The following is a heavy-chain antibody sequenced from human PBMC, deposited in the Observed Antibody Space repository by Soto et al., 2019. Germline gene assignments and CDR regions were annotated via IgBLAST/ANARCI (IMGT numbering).Heavy chain of an antibody. V-gene: IGHV4-34*01. Sequence: PSETLALTCAVYGGSFGGYYWSWIRQPPGKGLEWIGEINHSGSTNYNPSLKSRVTISVDTSKNQFSLKLSSVTAADPAVYYCARGLIGDYGDYVTIDYWGQGTLVTVSS. D-gene: IGHD4-17*01. CDR1: GGSFGGYY. CDR2: INHSGST. CDR3: ARGLIGDYGDYVTIDY. J-gene: IGHJ4*02.